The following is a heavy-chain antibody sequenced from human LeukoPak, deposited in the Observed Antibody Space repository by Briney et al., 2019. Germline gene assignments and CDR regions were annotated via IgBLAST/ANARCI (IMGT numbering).Heavy chain of an antibody. Sequence: KSSETLSLTCTVSGGSISSYYWSWIRQPAGKGLEWIGRIYTSGSTNYNPSLKSRVTMSVDTSKNQFSLKLSSVTAADTAVYYCARDLSYYDSSGYYGVDYWGQGTLVTVSS. J-gene: IGHJ4*02. CDR1: GGSISSYY. V-gene: IGHV4-4*07. D-gene: IGHD3-22*01. CDR3: ARDLSYYDSSGYYGVDY. CDR2: IYTSGST.